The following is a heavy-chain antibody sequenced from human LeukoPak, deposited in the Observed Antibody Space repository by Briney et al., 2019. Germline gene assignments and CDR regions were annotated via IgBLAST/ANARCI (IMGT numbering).Heavy chain of an antibody. CDR3: ARARILAAAGDY. Sequence: GGSLRLSCAASGFTFSSYGMHWVRQAPGKGLEWVTYIRYDGVNAYYADSVKGRFTVSRDNSKNTLYLQMNSLRAEDTAVYYCARARILAAAGDYWGQGTLVTVSS. D-gene: IGHD6-13*01. V-gene: IGHV3-30*02. CDR1: GFTFSSYG. CDR2: IRYDGVNA. J-gene: IGHJ4*02.